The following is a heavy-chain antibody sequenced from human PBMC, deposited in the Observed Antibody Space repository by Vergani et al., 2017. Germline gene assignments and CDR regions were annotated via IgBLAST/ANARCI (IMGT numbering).Heavy chain of an antibody. Sequence: EVQLLESGGGLVQPGGSLRLSCAASGFTFSTYAMTWVRQVPGKGLEWVSEISWNGETKNYADSVQGRFIISRDNAKNSLYLQMRTLRPEDTALYYCVRGPLPAIPAMFDSWGQGTLVTVSS. V-gene: IGHV3-20*04. J-gene: IGHJ4*02. D-gene: IGHD2-2*01. CDR2: ISWNGETK. CDR3: VRGPLPAIPAMFDS. CDR1: GFTFSTYA.